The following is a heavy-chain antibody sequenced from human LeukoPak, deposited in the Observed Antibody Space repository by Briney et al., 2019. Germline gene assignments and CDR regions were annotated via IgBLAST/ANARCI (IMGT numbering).Heavy chain of an antibody. Sequence: PGGALRLSCAASGFIIIEYYVTWVRQAPGKGLEWISYITRENWIYYSDSVKGRFTISRDHAKNSVYLEMNSLRADDTAVYYCARGLHLDSSGSLYYWGQGTLVTVSS. CDR3: ARGLHLDSSGSLYY. CDR2: ITRENWI. D-gene: IGHD3-22*01. J-gene: IGHJ4*02. CDR1: GFIIIEYY. V-gene: IGHV3-69-1*01.